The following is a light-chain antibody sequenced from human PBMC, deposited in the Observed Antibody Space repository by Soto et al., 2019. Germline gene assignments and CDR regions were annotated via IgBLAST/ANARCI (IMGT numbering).Light chain of an antibody. CDR1: SSDVGSYDF. CDR3: SSYSSSTVRYV. V-gene: IGLV2-14*01. CDR2: EVS. Sequence: QSVLTQPASVSGSPGQSITMSCTGTSSDVGSYDFVSWYQQHPGKAPKLLIYEVSNRPSGVSARFSGSKSDNTASLTISGLQAADEADYSCSSYSSSTVRYVFGSGTKVTVL. J-gene: IGLJ1*01.